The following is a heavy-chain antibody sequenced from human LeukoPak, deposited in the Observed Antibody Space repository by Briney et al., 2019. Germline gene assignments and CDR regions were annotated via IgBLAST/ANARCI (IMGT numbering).Heavy chain of an antibody. J-gene: IGHJ6*02. V-gene: IGHV3-43*02. CDR1: GFTFDDYA. Sequence: GGSLRLSCAASGFTFDDYAMHWVRQAPGKGLEWVSLISGDGGSTYYADSMKGRFTISRDNSKNSLYLQMNSLRTEDTALYYCAKDITVVTYYYYYGMDVWGQGTTVTVSS. D-gene: IGHD4-23*01. CDR3: AKDITVVTYYYYYGMDV. CDR2: ISGDGGST.